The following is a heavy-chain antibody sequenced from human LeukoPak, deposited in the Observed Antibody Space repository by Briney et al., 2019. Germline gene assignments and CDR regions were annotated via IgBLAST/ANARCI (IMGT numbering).Heavy chain of an antibody. CDR1: GGSFSGYY. J-gene: IGHJ4*02. V-gene: IGHV4-34*01. CDR3: ARHYGP. CDR2: IYYSGST. Sequence: PSETLSLTCAVYGGSFSGYYWSWIRQPPGKGLEWIGSIYYSGSTYYNPSLKSRVTISVDTSKNQFSLRLNSVTATDTAVYYCARHYGPWGQGTLVTVSS. D-gene: IGHD3-16*01.